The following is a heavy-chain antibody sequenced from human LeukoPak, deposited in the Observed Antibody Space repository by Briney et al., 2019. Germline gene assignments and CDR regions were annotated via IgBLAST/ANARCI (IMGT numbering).Heavy chain of an antibody. CDR3: ARFGSALYGIDV. J-gene: IGHJ6*02. CDR1: GYTFTNYG. CDR2: INIYNGHT. V-gene: IGHV1-18*01. D-gene: IGHD3-10*01. Sequence: ASVKVSCKASGYTFTNYGITWVRQAPGQGLECMGWINIYNGHTNYVQKFQGRVTMTSDTSTSTAYMDLRSLRSDDTAVYYCARFGSALYGIDVWGQGTTVTVSS.